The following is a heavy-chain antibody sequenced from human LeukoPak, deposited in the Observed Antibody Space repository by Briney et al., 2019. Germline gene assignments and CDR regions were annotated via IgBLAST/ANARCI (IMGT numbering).Heavy chain of an antibody. CDR3: VREQDAVAATGTLGY. Sequence: GGSLRHSCAASGFTFSSYAMHWVRQAPGKGLEWVAVISYDGSTKYYADSVKGRFTISRDNSKNTLYLQMNSLRVEDTAVYYCVREQDAVAATGTLGYWGQGTLVTVSS. CDR1: GFTFSSYA. V-gene: IGHV3-30-3*01. CDR2: ISYDGSTK. D-gene: IGHD6-13*01. J-gene: IGHJ4*02.